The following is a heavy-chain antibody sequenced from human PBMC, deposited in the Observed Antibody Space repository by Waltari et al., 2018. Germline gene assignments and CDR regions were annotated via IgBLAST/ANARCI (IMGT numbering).Heavy chain of an antibody. CDR2: INPSHGGT. CDR3: ARGEDSILWPDDCFDP. V-gene: IGHV1-2*02. J-gene: IGHJ5*02. D-gene: IGHD3-9*01. CDR1: GFSFSGYY. Sequence: QVQLVQSGAEVRKPGASVIVSCKTSGFSFSGYYLHWVRQAPGQGLEWMGWINPSHGGTNYAPKFYGRMNMTRDTSTTTAYMELTGLTSDDTATYYCARGEDSILWPDDCFDPWGQGSL.